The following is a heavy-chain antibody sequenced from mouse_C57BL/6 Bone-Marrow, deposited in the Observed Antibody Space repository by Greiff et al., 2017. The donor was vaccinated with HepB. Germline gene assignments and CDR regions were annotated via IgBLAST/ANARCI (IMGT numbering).Heavy chain of an antibody. CDR1: GFSFNTYA. J-gene: IGHJ2*01. Sequence: EVKLMESGGGLVQPKGSLKLSCAASGFSFNTYAMNWVRQAPGKGLEWVARIRSKSNNYATYYADSVKDRFTISRDDSESMLYLQMNNLKTEDTAMYYCVRQRPPYYFDYWGQGTTLTVSS. V-gene: IGHV10-1*01. CDR2: IRSKSNNYAT. CDR3: VRQRPPYYFDY.